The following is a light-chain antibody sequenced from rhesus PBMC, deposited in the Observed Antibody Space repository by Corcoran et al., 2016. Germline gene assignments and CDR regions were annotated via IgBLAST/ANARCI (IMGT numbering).Light chain of an antibody. CDR2: GAS. V-gene: IGKV3-42*03. J-gene: IGKJ2*01. Sequence: EIVLTQSPATLSLSPGERSTLSCRASQSVSSSLAWYQQKPEQAPKLHIYGASSRATGNPDRFSGSGSGTDLTLTISSLGPEDFAVYYCQQYSNWPYSFGQGTKVEIK. CDR3: QQYSNWPYS. CDR1: QSVSSS.